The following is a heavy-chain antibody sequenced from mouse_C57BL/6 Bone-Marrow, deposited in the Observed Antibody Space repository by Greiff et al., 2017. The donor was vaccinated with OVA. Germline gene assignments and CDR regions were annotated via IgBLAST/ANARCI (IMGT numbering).Heavy chain of an antibody. J-gene: IGHJ2*01. V-gene: IGHV1-81*01. CDR1: GYTFTSYG. CDR3: ARRDYRFDY. Sequence: VKLMESGAELARPGASVKLSCKASGYTFTSYGISWVKQRTGQGLEWIGEIYPRSGNTYYNEKFKGKATLTADKSSSTAYMELRSLTSEDSAVYFCARRDYRFDYWGQGTTLTVSS. D-gene: IGHD2-13*01. CDR2: IYPRSGNT.